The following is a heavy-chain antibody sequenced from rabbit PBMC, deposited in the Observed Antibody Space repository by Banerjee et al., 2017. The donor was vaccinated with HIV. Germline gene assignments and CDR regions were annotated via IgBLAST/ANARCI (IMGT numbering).Heavy chain of an antibody. CDR3: ARSGYVTYGPITRLDL. CDR1: GFDFSSNA. D-gene: IGHD6-1*01. CDR2: IYAGSSGST. Sequence: QEQLVESGGGLVQPGASLTLTCKASGFDFSSNAMCWVRQAPGKGLEWIACIYAGSSGSTYYASWAKGRFTISKTSSTTVTLQMTSLTAADTATYFCARSGYVTYGPITRLDLWGPGTLVTVS. V-gene: IGHV1S45*01. J-gene: IGHJ3*01.